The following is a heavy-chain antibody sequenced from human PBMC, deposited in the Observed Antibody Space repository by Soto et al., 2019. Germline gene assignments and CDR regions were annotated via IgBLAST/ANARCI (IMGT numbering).Heavy chain of an antibody. Sequence: GESLKISCKGSGYSFTSYWIGWVRQMPGKGLELMGIIYPGDSDTRYSPSFQGQVTISADKPISTAYLQWSRLKAPDTAMYYCARAAAAGKYIYGMDVWGQGTMVNVSS. CDR3: ARAAAAGKYIYGMDV. CDR1: GYSFTSYW. J-gene: IGHJ6*02. D-gene: IGHD6-13*01. V-gene: IGHV5-51*04. CDR2: IYPGDSDT.